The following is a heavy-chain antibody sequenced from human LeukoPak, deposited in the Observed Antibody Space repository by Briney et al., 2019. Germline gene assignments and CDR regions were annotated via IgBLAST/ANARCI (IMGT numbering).Heavy chain of an antibody. CDR1: GGSISSSNW. CDR2: IYHSGST. V-gene: IGHV4-4*02. CDR3: ARINHYYDSSGYYYRPCFDY. J-gene: IGHJ4*02. Sequence: PSGTLSLTCAVSGGSISSSNWWSWVRQPPGKGLEWIGEIYHSGSTNYNPSLKSRVTISVDKSKNQFSLKLSPVTAADTAVYYCARINHYYDSSGYYYRPCFDYWGQGTLVTVSS. D-gene: IGHD3-22*01.